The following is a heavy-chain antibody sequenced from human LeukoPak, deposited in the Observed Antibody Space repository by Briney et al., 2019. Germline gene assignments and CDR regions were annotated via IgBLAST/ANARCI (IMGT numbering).Heavy chain of an antibody. CDR1: GFTVSSHY. V-gene: IGHV3-53*01. D-gene: IGHD3-3*02. Sequence: GGSLRLSCAASGFTVSSHYMGWVRQAPGKGLEWVSLIYSSGSTFYADSVRGRFTISRDNSKNTLYLQMNSLRPEDTAVYFCARDSSSFPNYFDYWGQGTLVTVSS. J-gene: IGHJ4*02. CDR2: IYSSGST. CDR3: ARDSSSFPNYFDY.